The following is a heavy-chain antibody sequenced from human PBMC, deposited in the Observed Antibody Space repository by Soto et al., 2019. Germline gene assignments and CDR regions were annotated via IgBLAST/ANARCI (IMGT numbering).Heavy chain of an antibody. Sequence: SETLSLTCTVSGGSISSYYWSWIRQPPGKGLEWIGYIYYSGSTNYNPSLKSRVTISVDTSKNQFSLKLSSVTAADTAVYYCAREAAAAAWMFDPWGQGTLVT. CDR3: AREAAAAAWMFDP. CDR1: GGSISSYY. CDR2: IYYSGST. J-gene: IGHJ5*02. V-gene: IGHV4-59*01. D-gene: IGHD6-13*01.